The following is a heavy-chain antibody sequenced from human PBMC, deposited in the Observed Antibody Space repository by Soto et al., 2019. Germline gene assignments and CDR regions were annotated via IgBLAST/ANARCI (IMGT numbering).Heavy chain of an antibody. J-gene: IGHJ6*02. CDR3: AKDRVGMQQLVRDYYYYGMDV. CDR1: GFTFSSYG. D-gene: IGHD6-13*01. CDR2: ISYDGSNK. Sequence: GGSLRLSCAASGFTFSSYGMHWVRQAPGKGLEWVAVISYDGSNKYNADSVKGRFTISRDNSKNTLYLQMNSLRAEDTAVYYCAKDRVGMQQLVRDYYYYGMDVWGQGTTVTVSS. V-gene: IGHV3-30*18.